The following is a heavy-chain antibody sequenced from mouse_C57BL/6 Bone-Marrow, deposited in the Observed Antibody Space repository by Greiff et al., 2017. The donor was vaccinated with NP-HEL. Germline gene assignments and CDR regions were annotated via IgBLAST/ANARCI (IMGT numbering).Heavy chain of an antibody. CDR2: IYPRDGST. Sequence: VKLMESGPELVKPGASVKLSCKASGYTFTSYDINWVKQRPGQGLEWIGWIYPRDGSTKYNEKFKGKATLTVDTSSSTAYMELHSLTSEDSAVYFCAREGYSYAMDYWGQGTSVTVSS. CDR1: GYTFTSYD. CDR3: AREGYSYAMDY. D-gene: IGHD2-3*01. J-gene: IGHJ4*01. V-gene: IGHV1-85*01.